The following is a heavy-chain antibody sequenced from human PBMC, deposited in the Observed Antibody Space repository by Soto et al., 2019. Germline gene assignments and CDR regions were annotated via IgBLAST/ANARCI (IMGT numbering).Heavy chain of an antibody. V-gene: IGHV3-23*01. Sequence: EVQLLDSGGGFVQPGGSLRLSCEASGFTFSGYAMSWVRQAPGRRLEWISAITGGGDDTYYADYVKGRVTISRDNXMNTLYLQMSSLRAEDTALYYCVKGSSASRPYYFDYWGQGTLVTVSS. J-gene: IGHJ4*02. CDR3: VKGSSASRPYYFDY. CDR2: ITGGGDDT. CDR1: GFTFSGYA. D-gene: IGHD3-22*01.